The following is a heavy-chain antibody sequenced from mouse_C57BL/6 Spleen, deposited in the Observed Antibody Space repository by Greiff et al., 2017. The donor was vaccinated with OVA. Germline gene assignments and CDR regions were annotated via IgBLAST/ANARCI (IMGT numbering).Heavy chain of an antibody. Sequence: EVQGVESGGGLVQPGGSMKLSCAASGFTFSDAWMDWVRQSPEKGLEWVAEIRNKANNHATYYAESVKGRFTISRDDSKSSVYLQMNSLRAEDTGIYYCTRRDYVAWYFDVWGTGTTVTVSS. CDR1: GFTFSDAW. D-gene: IGHD2-4*01. CDR3: TRRDYVAWYFDV. V-gene: IGHV6-6*01. J-gene: IGHJ1*03. CDR2: IRNKANNHAT.